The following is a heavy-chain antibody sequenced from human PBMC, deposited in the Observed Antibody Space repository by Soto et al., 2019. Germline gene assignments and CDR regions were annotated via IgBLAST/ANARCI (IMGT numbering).Heavy chain of an antibody. CDR3: MKGRDY. J-gene: IGHJ4*02. CDR2: IGKSGSDR. V-gene: IGHV3-23*04. CDR1: RFMFSDYA. Sequence: EVKLVESGGGLVQPGGSLRISCKVSRFMFSDYAMTWVRQAPGKGLEWVSSIGKSGSDRDYADSVKGRFTISRDNSENTVYLQMDSLKVEDTALYFCMKGRDYWGQGTQVTVS.